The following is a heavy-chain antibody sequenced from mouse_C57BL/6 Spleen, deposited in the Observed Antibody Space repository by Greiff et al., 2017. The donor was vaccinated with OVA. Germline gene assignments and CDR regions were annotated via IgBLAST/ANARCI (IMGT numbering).Heavy chain of an antibody. CDR1: GYTFTSYW. D-gene: IGHD1-1*01. CDR3: AVYYYGSSSGDY. Sequence: QVQLQQPGAELVKPGASVKMSCKASGYTFTSYWITWVKQRPGQGLEWIGDIYPGSGSTNYNEKFKSKATLTVDTSSSTAYMQLSSLTSEDSAVYYCAVYYYGSSSGDYWGQGTTLTVSS. J-gene: IGHJ2*01. V-gene: IGHV1-55*01. CDR2: IYPGSGST.